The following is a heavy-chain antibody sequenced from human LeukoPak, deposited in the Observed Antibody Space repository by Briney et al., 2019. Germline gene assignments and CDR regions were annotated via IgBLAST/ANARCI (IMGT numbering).Heavy chain of an antibody. J-gene: IGHJ4*02. V-gene: IGHV3-33*06. CDR3: AKLPYGSGSYEFDY. CDR2: IWYNGSNK. Sequence: GRSLRLSCAASGFTFSTYGMHWVRQAPGKGLEWVALIWYNGSNKKYADSVKVRFTISRNNSKNTLYLQMNSLRAEDTAVYYCAKLPYGSGSYEFDYWGQGTLVTVSS. D-gene: IGHD3-10*01. CDR1: GFTFSTYG.